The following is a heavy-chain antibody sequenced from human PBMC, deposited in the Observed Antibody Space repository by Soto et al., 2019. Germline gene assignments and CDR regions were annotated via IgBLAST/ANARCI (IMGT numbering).Heavy chain of an antibody. CDR2: ISSSSSTI. J-gene: IGHJ6*03. V-gene: IGHV3-48*01. CDR1: GFTFSSYS. Sequence: GGSLRLSCAASGFTFSSYSMNWVRQAPGKGLEWVSYISSSSSTIYYADSVKGRFTISRDNAKNSPYLQMNSLRAEDTAVYYCARERAAGHYYYYMDGWGQGTTVTVSS. CDR3: ARERAAGHYYYYMDG. D-gene: IGHD6-13*01.